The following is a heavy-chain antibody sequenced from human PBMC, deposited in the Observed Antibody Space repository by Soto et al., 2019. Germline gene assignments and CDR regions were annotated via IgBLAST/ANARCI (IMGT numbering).Heavy chain of an antibody. CDR1: GFTFSSYE. CDR3: ARDRRPVTTFVGYYYYYGMDV. D-gene: IGHD4-4*01. Sequence: GGSLRLSCTASGFTFSSYEMNWVRQAPGKGLEWVSYISSSGSTIYYADSVKGRFTISRDNAKNSLYLQMNSLRAEDTAVYYCARDRRPVTTFVGYYYYYGMDVWGQGNKVTVSS. V-gene: IGHV3-48*03. J-gene: IGHJ6*02. CDR2: ISSSGSTI.